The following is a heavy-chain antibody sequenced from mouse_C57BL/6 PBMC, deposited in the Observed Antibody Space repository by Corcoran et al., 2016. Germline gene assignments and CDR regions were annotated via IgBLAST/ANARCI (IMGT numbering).Heavy chain of an antibody. V-gene: IGHV9-3*01. CDR2: INTYSGVP. CDR3: ARRATVVGDY. J-gene: IGHJ2*01. D-gene: IGHD1-1*01. Sequence: QIQLVQSGPELKKPGETVKISCKASGYTFPTYGMSWVKQAPGKGLKWMGWINTYSGVPTYADDFKGRFAFSLETSASTAYLQINNLKNEDTATYFCARRATVVGDYWGQGTTLTVSS. CDR1: GYTFPTYG.